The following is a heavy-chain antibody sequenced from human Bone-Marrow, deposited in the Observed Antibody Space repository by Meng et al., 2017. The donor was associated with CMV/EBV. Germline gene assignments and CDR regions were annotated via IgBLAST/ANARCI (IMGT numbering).Heavy chain of an antibody. V-gene: IGHV5-51*01. CDR2: VYSINSDT. Sequence: GESLKISCQVSTFIFSNSWIGWVRQMPGKGLEWMGMVYSINSDTRYSPAFEGHVTISADRSIRTAYLEWSSLKASDTAMYYCARTLPYSNYGGHFDYWGQGTLVTVSS. CDR1: TFIFSNSW. CDR3: ARTLPYSNYGGHFDY. D-gene: IGHD4-11*01. J-gene: IGHJ4*02.